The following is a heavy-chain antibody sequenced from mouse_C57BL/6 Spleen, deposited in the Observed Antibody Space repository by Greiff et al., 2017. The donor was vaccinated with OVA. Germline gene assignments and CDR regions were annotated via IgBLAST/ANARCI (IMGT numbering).Heavy chain of an antibody. CDR3: ARSYYYGSSYGWFAY. CDR1: GYAFTNYL. Sequence: VQLQQSGAELVRPGTSVKVSCKASGYAFTNYLIEWVKQRPGQGLEWIGVINPGSGGTNYNEKFKGKATLTADKSSSTAYMQLSSLTSEDSAVYFCARSYYYGSSYGWFAYWGQGTLVTVSA. D-gene: IGHD1-1*01. V-gene: IGHV1-54*01. J-gene: IGHJ3*01. CDR2: INPGSGGT.